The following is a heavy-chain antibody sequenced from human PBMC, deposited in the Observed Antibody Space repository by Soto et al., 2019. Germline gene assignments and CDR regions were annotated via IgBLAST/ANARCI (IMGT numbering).Heavy chain of an antibody. CDR3: ARPFPILTGYYSYGMDV. CDR2: INPSGGST. Sequence: ASVKVSCKASGYTFTSYGISWVRQAPGQGLEWMGIINPSGGSTSYAQKFQGRVTMTRDTSTSTVYMELSSLRSEDTAVYYCARPFPILTGYYSYGMDVWGQGTTVTVSS. D-gene: IGHD3-9*01. J-gene: IGHJ6*02. V-gene: IGHV1-46*03. CDR1: GYTFTSYG.